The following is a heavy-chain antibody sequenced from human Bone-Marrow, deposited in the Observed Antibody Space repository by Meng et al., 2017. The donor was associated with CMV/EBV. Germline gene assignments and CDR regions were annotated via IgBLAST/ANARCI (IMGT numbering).Heavy chain of an antibody. J-gene: IGHJ6*02. CDR1: GFTFSDYY. V-gene: IGHV3-11*04. Sequence: GESLKISCAASGFTFSDYYMSWIRQAPGKGLEWVSYISSSGSTIYYADSVKGRFTISRDNSKNTLYLQMNSLRAEDTAVYYCARRRYCSSTSCYTLYYGMDVWGQGTTVTVSS. D-gene: IGHD2-2*02. CDR3: ARRRYCSSTSCYTLYYGMDV. CDR2: ISSSGSTI.